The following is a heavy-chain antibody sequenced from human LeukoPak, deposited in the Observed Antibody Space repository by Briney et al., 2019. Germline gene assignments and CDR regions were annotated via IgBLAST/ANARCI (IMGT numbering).Heavy chain of an antibody. Sequence: SETLSLTCTVSGYSISSGYYWGWIRQPPGKGLEWIGYIYYSGSTYYNPSLKSRVTISVDTSKNQFSLKLSSVTAADTAVYYCARVGSSGYYSPGAFDIWGQGTMVTVSS. CDR3: ARVGSSGYYSPGAFDI. D-gene: IGHD3-22*01. CDR1: GYSISSGYY. J-gene: IGHJ3*02. V-gene: IGHV4-38-2*02. CDR2: IYYSGST.